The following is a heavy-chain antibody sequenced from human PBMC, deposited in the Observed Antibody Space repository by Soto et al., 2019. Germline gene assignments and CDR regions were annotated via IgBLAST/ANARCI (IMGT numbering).Heavy chain of an antibody. Sequence: VNVSCKXSGGTFSSYAISWVRQAPGQGLEWMGGIIPIFGTANYVQKFQGRVTITADESTSTAYMELSSLRSADTAVFYCARDLGYSGYDLWGQGTLVTVS. CDR2: IIPIFGTA. V-gene: IGHV1-69*01. J-gene: IGHJ5*02. D-gene: IGHD5-12*01. CDR3: ARDLGYSGYDL. CDR1: GGTFSSYA.